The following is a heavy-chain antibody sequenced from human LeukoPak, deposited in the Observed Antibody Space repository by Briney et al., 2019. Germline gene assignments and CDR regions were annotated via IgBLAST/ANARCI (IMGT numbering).Heavy chain of an antibody. J-gene: IGHJ5*02. CDR2: IYHSGST. Sequence: SETLSLTCTVSGYSISSGYYWGWIRQPPGKGLEWIGSIYHSGSTYYNPSLKRQFTISLDTPKNQFSLRLSSVTAADTAVYYCARTYSSSWYSWFEPWGQGTLVIVSS. V-gene: IGHV4-38-2*02. CDR1: GYSISSGYY. D-gene: IGHD6-13*01. CDR3: ARTYSSSWYSWFEP.